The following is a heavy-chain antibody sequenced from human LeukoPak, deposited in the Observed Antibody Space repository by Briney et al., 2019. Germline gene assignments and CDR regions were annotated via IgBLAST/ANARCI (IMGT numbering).Heavy chain of an antibody. CDR2: MNPNSGNT. J-gene: IGHJ6*02. V-gene: IGHV1-8*01. CDR1: GYTFTSYD. Sequence: ASVKVSCKASGYTFTSYDINWVRQATGQGLEWMGWMNPNSGNTGYAQKFQGRVTMTRNTSISTAYMELSSLRSEDTAVYYCARTYCSGGSCRLYYYYYYGMDVWGQGTTVTVSS. D-gene: IGHD2-15*01. CDR3: ARTYCSGGSCRLYYYYYYGMDV.